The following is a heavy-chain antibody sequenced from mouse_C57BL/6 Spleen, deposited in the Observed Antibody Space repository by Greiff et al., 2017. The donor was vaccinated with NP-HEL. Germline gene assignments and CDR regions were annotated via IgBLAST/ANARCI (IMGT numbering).Heavy chain of an antibody. CDR1: GYTFTTYP. J-gene: IGHJ1*03. Sequence: QVHVKQSGAELVKPGASVKMSCKASGYTFTTYPIEWMKQNHGKSLEWIGNFHPYNDDTKYNEKFKGKATLTVEKSSSTVYLELSRLTSDDSAVYYCARNYYGSSPYWYFDVWGTGTTVTVSS. D-gene: IGHD1-1*01. CDR2: FHPYNDDT. CDR3: ARNYYGSSPYWYFDV. V-gene: IGHV1-47*01.